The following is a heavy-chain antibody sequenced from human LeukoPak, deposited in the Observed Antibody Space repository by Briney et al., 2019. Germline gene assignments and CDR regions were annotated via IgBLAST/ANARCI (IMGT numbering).Heavy chain of an antibody. V-gene: IGHV3-7*01. D-gene: IGHD4-17*01. CDR1: GFSLSNYW. CDR2: IKQDGSEK. CDR3: ARDVRYESLYFTHNYYYGMDV. J-gene: IGHJ6*02. Sequence: PGGSLRLSCAASGFSLSNYWMSWVRQAPGKGLEWVANIKQDGSEKNYVDSVKGRFSISRDNAKNSLILQMNSLRDEDTAVYYCARDVRYESLYFTHNYYYGMDVWGQGTTVTVSS.